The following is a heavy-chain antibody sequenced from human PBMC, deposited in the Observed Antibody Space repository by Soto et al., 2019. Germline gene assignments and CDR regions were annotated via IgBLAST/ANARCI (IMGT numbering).Heavy chain of an antibody. J-gene: IGHJ5*02. CDR1: GFSLNSTGVG. V-gene: IGHV2-5*01. D-gene: IGHD3-10*01. Sequence: QITLKESGPTLVKPTQPLTLTCTFSGFSLNSTGVGVGWIRQPPGKALEWLAPIYWNNNKLYSPSLRTRLSITKDTSKNQVVLTVTNMDPEDTGTYYCAHRRLVRGSNWFDPWGQGTLVIVSS. CDR2: IYWNNNK. CDR3: AHRRLVRGSNWFDP.